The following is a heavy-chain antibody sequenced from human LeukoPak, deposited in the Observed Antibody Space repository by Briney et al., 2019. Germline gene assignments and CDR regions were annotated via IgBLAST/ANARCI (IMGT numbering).Heavy chain of an antibody. Sequence: SETLSLTCGVHGGSFSGYDWSWVRQPPGKGLEWIGEINDGGDTNYNPSLKSRVTMSVDTSKNHFSLEVRSMTAADTAVYYCARGLGWKVATMGLFFMDVWGEGTTVTVSS. V-gene: IGHV4-34*01. CDR3: ARGLGWKVATMGLFFMDV. CDR1: GGSFSGYD. J-gene: IGHJ6*03. D-gene: IGHD5-24*01. CDR2: INDGGDT.